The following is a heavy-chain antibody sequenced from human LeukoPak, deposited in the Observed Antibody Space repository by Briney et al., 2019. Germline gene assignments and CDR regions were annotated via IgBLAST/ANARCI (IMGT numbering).Heavy chain of an antibody. CDR1: GYTFTSYD. J-gene: IGHJ4*02. D-gene: IGHD3-3*01. CDR2: MNPNNGKT. V-gene: IGHV1-8*01. Sequence: GASVNVSFKCSGYTFTSYDINWVRQPTGQGVEWMGWMNPNNGKTGYAQKFQGRVTMTRNTSISTAYMELSSLRSEDTSVYDCARGLPDFWSCYYTGDDYWGQGTLVTVSS. CDR3: ARGLPDFWSCYYTGDDY.